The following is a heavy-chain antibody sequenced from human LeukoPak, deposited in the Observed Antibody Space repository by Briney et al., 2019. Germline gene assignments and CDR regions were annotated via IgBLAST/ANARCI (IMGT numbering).Heavy chain of an antibody. Sequence: KPSETLSLTCTVSGGSISSSSYYWGWIRQPPGKGLEWIGSIYYSGSTYYNPSLKSRVTISVDTSKNQFSLKLSSVTAADTAVYYCARASGYCSSTSCYAFDIWGQGTMVTVSS. CDR2: IYYSGST. D-gene: IGHD2-2*01. V-gene: IGHV4-39*01. J-gene: IGHJ3*02. CDR1: GGSISSSSYY. CDR3: ARASGYCSSTSCYAFDI.